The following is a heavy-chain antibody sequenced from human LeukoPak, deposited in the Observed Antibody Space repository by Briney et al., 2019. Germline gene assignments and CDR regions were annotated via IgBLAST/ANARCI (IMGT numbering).Heavy chain of an antibody. D-gene: IGHD1-26*01. Sequence: GGSLRLSRAASGFTFSSYSMNWVRQAPGKGLEWVSSISSSSSYIYYADSVKGRFTISRDNAKNSLYLQMNSLRAEDTAVYYCARDPTRIVGATPHGYWGQGTLVTVSS. J-gene: IGHJ4*02. CDR2: ISSSSSYI. V-gene: IGHV3-21*01. CDR1: GFTFSSYS. CDR3: ARDPTRIVGATPHGY.